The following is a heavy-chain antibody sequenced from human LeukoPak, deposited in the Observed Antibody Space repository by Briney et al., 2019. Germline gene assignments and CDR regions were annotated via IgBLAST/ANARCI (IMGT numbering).Heavy chain of an antibody. D-gene: IGHD3-10*01. V-gene: IGHV1-58*02. J-gene: IGHJ3*02. CDR2: IVVGSGNT. CDR3: AAERITMVRGVNSRDAFDI. Sequence: ASVKVSCKASGFTFTSSAMQWVRQARGQRLEWIGWIVVGSGNTNYAQKFQERVTITRDMSTSTAYMELSSLRSEDMAVYYCAAERITMVRGVNSRDAFDIWGQGTMVTVSS. CDR1: GFTFTSSA.